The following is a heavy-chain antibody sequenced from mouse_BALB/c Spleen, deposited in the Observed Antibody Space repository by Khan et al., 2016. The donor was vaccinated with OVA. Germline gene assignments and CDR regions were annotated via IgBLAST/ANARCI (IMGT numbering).Heavy chain of an antibody. V-gene: IGHV1-7*01. CDR2: INPTSGYT. Sequence: QVQLKQSGAELAKPGASVKMSCTASGYTFTSYWMHWIKQRPGQGLEWIGYINPTSGYTDYNQKFKDKATLTADKSSSTAYMQLSSLTSDDSAVNDCARDRIDYWGQGTAVTVSS. CDR3: ARDRIDY. J-gene: IGHJ2*01. CDR1: GYTFTSYW.